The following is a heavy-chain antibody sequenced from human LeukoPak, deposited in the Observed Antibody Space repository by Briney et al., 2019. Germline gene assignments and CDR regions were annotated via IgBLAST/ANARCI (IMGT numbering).Heavy chain of an antibody. D-gene: IGHD3-16*01. V-gene: IGHV3-53*01. Sequence: GGSLRLSCAASGFSFNTYWMTWVRQAPGKGLEWVSVIYSGGSTYYADSVKGRFTISRDNSNNTLYLQMNSLRAEDTAVYYCARDRGDYWGQGTLVTVSS. CDR2: IYSGGST. CDR1: GFSFNTYW. J-gene: IGHJ4*02. CDR3: ARDRGDY.